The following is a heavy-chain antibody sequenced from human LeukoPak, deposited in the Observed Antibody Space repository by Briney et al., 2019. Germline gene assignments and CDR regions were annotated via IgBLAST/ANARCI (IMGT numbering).Heavy chain of an antibody. J-gene: IGHJ5*02. CDR1: GYTFTGYY. V-gene: IGHV1-2*02. D-gene: IGHD4-17*01. CDR3: ARVQSLRVVRCFDP. Sequence: VASVKVSCKASGYTFTGYYMHWVRQAPGQGLEWMGWINPHTGGTNYAQKFQGRVTMTRATSISTAYMDLSRLTSDDTAVYYCARVQSLRVVRCFDPWGQGTLVTVSS. CDR2: INPHTGGT.